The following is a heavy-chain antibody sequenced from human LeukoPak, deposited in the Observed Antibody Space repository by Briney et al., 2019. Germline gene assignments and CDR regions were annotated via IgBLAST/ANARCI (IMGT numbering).Heavy chain of an antibody. CDR2: INHSGST. V-gene: IGHV4-34*01. CDR1: GGSFSGYY. D-gene: IGHD5-12*01. CDR3: ARGPRPWLRPAHWFDP. J-gene: IGHJ5*02. Sequence: SETLSLTCAVYGGSFSGYYWSWIRRPPGKGLEWIGEINHSGSTNYNPSLKSRVTISVDTSKNQFSLKLSSVTAADTAVYYCARGPRPWLRPAHWFDPWGQGTLVTVSS.